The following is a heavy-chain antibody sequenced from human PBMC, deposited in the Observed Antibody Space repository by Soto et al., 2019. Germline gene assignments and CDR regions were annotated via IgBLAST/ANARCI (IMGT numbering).Heavy chain of an antibody. J-gene: IGHJ5*02. CDR2: IFYSGST. CDR1: GGSISSSGYY. V-gene: IGHV4-39*01. Sequence: SETLSLTCTVSGGSISSSGYYWGWIRQPPGKGLEWIGSIFYSGSTYYNPSLKSRVTISVDMSKNQFSLKLSSVTAADTAVYYCARHYGSVDPWGQGTPVTVAS. D-gene: IGHD3-10*01. CDR3: ARHYGSVDP.